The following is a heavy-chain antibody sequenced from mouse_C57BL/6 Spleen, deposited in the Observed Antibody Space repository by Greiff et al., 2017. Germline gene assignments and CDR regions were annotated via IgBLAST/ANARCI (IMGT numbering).Heavy chain of an antibody. V-gene: IGHV1-53*01. CDR1: GYTFTSYW. Sequence: VQLQQPGTELVKPGASVKLSCKASGYTFTSYWMPWVKQRPGQGLEWNGNINPSNGGTNYNEKFKSKATLTVDKSTSTAYMQLSSLTSEDSAVYYCARYFHYYGSSYWYFDVWGTGTTVTVSS. CDR2: INPSNGGT. CDR3: ARYFHYYGSSYWYFDV. D-gene: IGHD1-1*01. J-gene: IGHJ1*03.